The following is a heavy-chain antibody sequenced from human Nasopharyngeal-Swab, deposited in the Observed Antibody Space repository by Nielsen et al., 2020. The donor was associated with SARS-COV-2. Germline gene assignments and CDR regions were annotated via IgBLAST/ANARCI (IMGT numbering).Heavy chain of an antibody. CDR2: INSDGSST. V-gene: IGHV3-74*01. J-gene: IGHJ6*02. CDR3: ARGYGSYPYYYGMDV. Sequence: GGSLRLSCGASGFTFSSYWMHWVRQAPGKGLVWVSRINSDGSSTSYADSVKGRFTISRDNAKNTLYLQMNSLRAEDTAVYYCARGYGSYPYYYGMDVWGQGTTVTVSS. CDR1: GFTFSSYW. D-gene: IGHD1-26*01.